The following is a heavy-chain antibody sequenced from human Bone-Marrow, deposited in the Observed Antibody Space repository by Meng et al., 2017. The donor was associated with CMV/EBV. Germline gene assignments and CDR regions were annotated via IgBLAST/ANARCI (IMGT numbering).Heavy chain of an antibody. CDR1: GGSISSSSYY. V-gene: IGHV4-39*07. Sequence: SETLSLTCTVSGGSISSSSYYWGWIRQPPGKGLEWIGSVYYSGRTYYNPSLKSRVTVSVDTSKNQFSLKLSSVTAANTAVYYCARGGVVPAAILNYWGQGTLVTVSS. CDR2: VYYSGRT. D-gene: IGHD2-2*02. J-gene: IGHJ4*02. CDR3: ARGGVVPAAILNY.